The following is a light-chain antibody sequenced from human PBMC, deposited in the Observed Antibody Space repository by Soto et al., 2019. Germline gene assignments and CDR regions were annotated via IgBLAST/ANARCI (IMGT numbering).Light chain of an antibody. CDR1: QDISNY. V-gene: IGKV1-33*01. CDR3: QQYDSMPIT. J-gene: IGKJ5*01. CDR2: DAS. Sequence: VTVSPSSVFASIGDRVTITREASQDISNYLNWYQQKSGKAPELLINDASNLEMGVPSRFSGVGSGTDFTFTTSSLQPEDIATYFCQQYDSMPITFGQGTRLEIK.